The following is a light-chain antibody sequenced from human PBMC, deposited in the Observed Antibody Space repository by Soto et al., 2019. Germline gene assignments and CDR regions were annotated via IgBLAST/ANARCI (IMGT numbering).Light chain of an antibody. V-gene: IGKV3-15*01. CDR1: QSISIN. J-gene: IGKJ5*01. CDR2: GAS. CDR3: QQDNSFPIT. Sequence: EVVMTPSPATLSVSPVDRVALSCRASQSISINLAWIQQKPGQGPRLLMIGASTRATGVPDRFSGSGSGTDFTLTISSLQPEDFATYFCQQDNSFPITFGQGTRLEIK.